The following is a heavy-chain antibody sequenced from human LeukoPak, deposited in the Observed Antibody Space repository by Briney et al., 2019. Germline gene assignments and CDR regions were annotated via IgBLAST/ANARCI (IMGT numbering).Heavy chain of an antibody. Sequence: ASVKVSCKASGCTFTGYYMHWVRQAPGQGLEWMGWINPNSGGTNYAQKFQGWVTMTRDTSISTAYMELSRLRSDDTAVYYCARDSSSWSRYFDYWGQGTLVTVSS. J-gene: IGHJ4*02. CDR3: ARDSSSWSRYFDY. D-gene: IGHD6-13*01. V-gene: IGHV1-2*04. CDR1: GCTFTGYY. CDR2: INPNSGGT.